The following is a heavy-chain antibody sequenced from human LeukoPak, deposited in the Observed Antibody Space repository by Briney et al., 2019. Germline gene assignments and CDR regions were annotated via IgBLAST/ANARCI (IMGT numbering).Heavy chain of an antibody. CDR3: ARLDYYHFDY. J-gene: IGHJ4*02. CDR2: ISYSGST. CDR1: GGSIGRYY. D-gene: IGHD3-22*01. V-gene: IGHV4-59*01. Sequence: SETLSLTCTVSGGSIGRYYWSWIRQPPGKGLEWIGYISYSGSTKYNPSLMSRVTISVDTSKNQFSLKLSSATAADTAVYYCARLDYYHFDYWGQGTVVTVSS.